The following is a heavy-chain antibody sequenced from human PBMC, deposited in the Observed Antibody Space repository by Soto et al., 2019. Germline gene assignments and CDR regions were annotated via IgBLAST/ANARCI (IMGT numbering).Heavy chain of an antibody. J-gene: IGHJ6*02. CDR2: ISAYNGNR. Sequence: QVQLVQSGAEVKKPGASVKVSCKASGYTFTSYGISWVRQAPGQGLDGMGWISAYNGNRKYAQKLQGRVTMTTDTSTSSDYIEMMSRRSANTAVYYCARDRSPIVLVPSATNYYYCGMDVWGQGTTVTVSS. CDR1: GYTFTSYG. CDR3: ARDRSPIVLVPSATNYYYCGMDV. V-gene: IGHV1-18*01. D-gene: IGHD2-2*01.